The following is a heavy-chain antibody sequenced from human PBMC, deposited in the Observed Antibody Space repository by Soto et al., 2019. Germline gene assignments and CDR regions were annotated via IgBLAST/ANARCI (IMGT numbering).Heavy chain of an antibody. CDR2: IIPIFGTA. J-gene: IGHJ5*02. D-gene: IGHD3-3*01. V-gene: IGHV1-69*01. Sequence: SCKASGGTFSSYAISWVRQAPGQGLEWMGGIIPIFGTANYAQKFQGRVTITADESTSTAYMELSSLRSEDTAVYYCAMSLRFLEFPSNPYNWFDPWGQGTLVTVSS. CDR3: AMSLRFLEFPSNPYNWFDP. CDR1: GGTFSSYA.